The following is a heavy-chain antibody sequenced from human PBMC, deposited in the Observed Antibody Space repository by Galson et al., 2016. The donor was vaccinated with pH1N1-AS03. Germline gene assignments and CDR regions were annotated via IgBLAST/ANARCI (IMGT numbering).Heavy chain of an antibody. CDR2: TYYTSKWYN. J-gene: IGHJ4*02. CDR3: ARHVGSPTTAGGFDQ. V-gene: IGHV6-1*01. Sequence: CAISGDSVSSNNGAWNWIRQSPSRGLEWLGRTYYTSKWYNDYALSVKSRISIKADTSKNQFSLKLTSVSASDTAIYYCARHVGSPTTAGGFDQWGQGTLLPVSS. CDR1: GDSVSSNNGA. D-gene: IGHD1-26*01.